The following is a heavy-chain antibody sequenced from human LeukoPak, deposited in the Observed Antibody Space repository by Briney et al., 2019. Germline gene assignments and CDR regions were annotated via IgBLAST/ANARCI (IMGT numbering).Heavy chain of an antibody. J-gene: IGHJ4*02. V-gene: IGHV1-2*02. CDR2: INPNSGGT. Sequence: ASVKVSCKASGYTFTGYYMHWVRQAPGQGLEWMGWINPNSGGTNYAQKFQGRVTMTRDTSISTAYMELSRLRSDDTAVYYCARDVYGDYAEYYFDYWGQGTLVTVSS. D-gene: IGHD4-17*01. CDR3: ARDVYGDYAEYYFDY. CDR1: GYTFTGYY.